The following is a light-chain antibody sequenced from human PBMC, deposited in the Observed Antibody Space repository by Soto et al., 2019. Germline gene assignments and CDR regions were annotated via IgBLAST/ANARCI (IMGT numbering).Light chain of an antibody. Sequence: QSALTQPRSVSGSPGQSVTISCTGTSSDVGGHNYVSWYHQHPGKAPKLMISSVSKRPSGVPDRFSGSKSGNTASLTISGLQAEDEADYYCCSYAGSYTYVFGTGTKVTVL. CDR3: CSYAGSYTYV. V-gene: IGLV2-11*01. J-gene: IGLJ1*01. CDR1: SSDVGGHNY. CDR2: SVS.